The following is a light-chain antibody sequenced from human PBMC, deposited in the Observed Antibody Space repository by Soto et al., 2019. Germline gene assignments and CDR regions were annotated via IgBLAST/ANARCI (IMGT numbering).Light chain of an antibody. Sequence: DIQMTPSPSSLSAYVGDRGTVSCRASQALSSYLAWYQQKPGKLPKLLIYAASTLQSGVPSRFSGSGSGTDFTLTISSLQPEDVASYYCQNHNSAPITFGQGTRLEI. CDR3: QNHNSAPIT. CDR2: AAS. V-gene: IGKV1-27*01. J-gene: IGKJ5*01. CDR1: QALSSY.